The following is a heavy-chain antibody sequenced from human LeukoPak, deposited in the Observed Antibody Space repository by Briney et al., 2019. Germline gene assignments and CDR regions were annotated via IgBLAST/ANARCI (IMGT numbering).Heavy chain of an antibody. CDR3: ARDNGDYFLYYYYYMDV. CDR2: IYYSGST. Sequence: SETLSLTCTVSGGSISSYYWSWIRQPPGKGLEWIGYIYYSGSTNYNPSLKSRVTISVDTSKNQFSLKLSSVTAADTAVYYCARDNGDYFLYYYYYMDVWGKGTTVTVSS. J-gene: IGHJ6*03. V-gene: IGHV4-59*01. CDR1: GGSISSYY. D-gene: IGHD4-17*01.